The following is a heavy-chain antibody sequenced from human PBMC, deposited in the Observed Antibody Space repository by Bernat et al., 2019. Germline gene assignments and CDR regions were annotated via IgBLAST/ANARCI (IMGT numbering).Heavy chain of an antibody. CDR2: IYSGGST. V-gene: IGHV3-66*01. J-gene: IGHJ4*02. Sequence: EVQLVESGGGLVQPGGSLRLSCAASGFTVSSNYMSWVRQAPGKGLGWVSVIYSGGSTYYADSVKGRFTISRDNSKNTLYLQMNSLRAEDTAVYYCARGYYDYVWGSYSNYFDYWGQGTLVTVSS. CDR3: ARGYYDYVWGSYSNYFDY. CDR1: GFTVSSNY. D-gene: IGHD3-16*01.